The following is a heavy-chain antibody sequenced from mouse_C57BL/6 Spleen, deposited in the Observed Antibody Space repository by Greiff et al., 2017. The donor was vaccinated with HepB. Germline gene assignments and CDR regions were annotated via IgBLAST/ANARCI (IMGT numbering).Heavy chain of an antibody. J-gene: IGHJ4*01. CDR1: GYTFTSYW. Sequence: QVQLQQPGAELVMPGASVKLSCKASGYTFTSYWMHWVKQRPGQGLEWIGEIDPSDSYTNYNQKFKGKSTLTVDKSSSTAYMQLSSLTSEDSAVYYCARPHSNGNAMDYWGQGTSVTVSS. CDR3: ARPHSNGNAMDY. V-gene: IGHV1-69*01. D-gene: IGHD2-5*01. CDR2: IDPSDSYT.